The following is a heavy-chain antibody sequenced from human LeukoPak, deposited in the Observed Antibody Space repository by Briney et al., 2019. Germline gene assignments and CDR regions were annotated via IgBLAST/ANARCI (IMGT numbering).Heavy chain of an antibody. V-gene: IGHV1-2*04. CDR1: GYTFTGYY. J-gene: IGHJ3*02. D-gene: IGHD1-26*01. CDR2: INPNSGGT. Sequence: GASVKVSCKASGYTFTGYYMHWVRQAPGQGLEWMGWINPNSGGTNYAQKFQGWVTMTRDTSISTAYMELSRLRSDDTAVYYCARESGSYSRDAFDIWGQGTMVTVSS. CDR3: ARESGSYSRDAFDI.